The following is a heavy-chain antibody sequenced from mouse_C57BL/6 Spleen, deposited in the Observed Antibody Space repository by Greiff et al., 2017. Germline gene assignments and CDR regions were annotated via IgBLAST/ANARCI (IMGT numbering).Heavy chain of an antibody. J-gene: IGHJ4*01. CDR3: ARHGYDYDEGYAMDY. CDR2: FCPGSGSL. Sequence: QVQLQQSGAELVKPGASVKLSCKASGYTFTEYTIHWVQQRSGQGLEWIGCFCPGSGSLKYNEKFKDKATLTADKSSSTVYMELSRLTSGDSAVYFCARHGYDYDEGYAMDYWGQGTSVTVSS. V-gene: IGHV1-62-2*01. D-gene: IGHD2-4*01. CDR1: GYTFTEYT.